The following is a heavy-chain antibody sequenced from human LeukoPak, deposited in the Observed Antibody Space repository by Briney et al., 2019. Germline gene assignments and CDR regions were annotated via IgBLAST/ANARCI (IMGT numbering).Heavy chain of an antibody. D-gene: IGHD1-26*01. J-gene: IGHJ3*02. CDR1: GFTFSSYW. V-gene: IGHV3-7*01. Sequence: GGSLRLSCAASGFTFSSYWMSWVCQAPGKGLEWVANIKQDGSEKNYVDSVKGRVTISRDNVKNSLYLQMNSLRADDTAVYYCARVMGAGAFDIWGQGTMVTVSS. CDR3: ARVMGAGAFDI. CDR2: IKQDGSEK.